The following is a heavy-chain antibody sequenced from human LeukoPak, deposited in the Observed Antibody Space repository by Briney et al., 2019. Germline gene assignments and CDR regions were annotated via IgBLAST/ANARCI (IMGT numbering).Heavy chain of an antibody. CDR1: GGSFSGYY. J-gene: IGHJ6*03. Sequence: SETLSLTCAVYGGSFSGYYWTWIRHTPEKGLEWIGEMNPSGSTNYNPSLKSRVTISVDTSKNQFSLNLSSVTAADTAVYYCARGRHDITMIVVIMTAVSYYLDVWGKGTTVTFS. CDR3: ARGRHDITMIVVIMTAVSYYLDV. CDR2: MNPSGST. V-gene: IGHV4-34*01. D-gene: IGHD3-22*01.